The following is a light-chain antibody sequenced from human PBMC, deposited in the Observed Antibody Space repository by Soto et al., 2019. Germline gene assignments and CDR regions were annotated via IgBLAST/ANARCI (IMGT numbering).Light chain of an antibody. V-gene: IGLV1-44*01. CDR2: TNN. CDR1: SSNIGSNT. CDR3: ATWDDSLNGDVV. J-gene: IGLJ2*01. Sequence: QSVLTQPPSASGTPGQRVTISCSGSSSNIGSNTVNWSQQLPGTAPKLLIYTNNQRPSGVPDRFSGSKSGTSASLAISGLQSEDEGDYYCATWDDSLNGDVVFGGGTKVTVL.